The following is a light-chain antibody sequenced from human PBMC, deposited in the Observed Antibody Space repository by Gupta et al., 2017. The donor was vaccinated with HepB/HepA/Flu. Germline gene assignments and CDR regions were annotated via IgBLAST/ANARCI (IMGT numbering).Light chain of an antibody. J-gene: IGLJ2*01. CDR3: QSYDSRLSGSPV. CDR1: SSTIGAGFP. Sequence: QSVLAQPPSVSGAPGQRITISCIGSSSTIGAGFPVHWYQQLPGTVPNLLISDNNNRPSGVPDRFSASKSGTSASLAITGLQAEDEAHYYCQSYDSRLSGSPVFGGGTKLTVL. CDR2: DNN. V-gene: IGLV1-40*01.